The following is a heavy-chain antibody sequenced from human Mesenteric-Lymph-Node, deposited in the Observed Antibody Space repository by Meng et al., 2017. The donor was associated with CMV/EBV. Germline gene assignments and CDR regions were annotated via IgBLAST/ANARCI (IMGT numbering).Heavy chain of an antibody. D-gene: IGHD2-21*01. CDR3: SSRLCGGDCLEY. CDR1: GFTFSGST. V-gene: IGHV3-73*01. Sequence: SGFTFSGSTIYWVRQASGKGLEWVGRIRNRANSYATAYAASVKGRFTISRDDSKNTAYLQMNSLKTEDTAVYYCSSRLCGGDCLEYWGQGTLVTVSS. CDR2: IRNRANSYAT. J-gene: IGHJ4*02.